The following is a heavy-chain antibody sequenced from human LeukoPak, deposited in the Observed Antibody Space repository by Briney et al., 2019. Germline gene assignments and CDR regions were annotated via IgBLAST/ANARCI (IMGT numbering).Heavy chain of an antibody. J-gene: IGHJ3*02. D-gene: IGHD1-26*01. CDR1: GGSISSSSYY. CDR2: IYYSGST. V-gene: IGHV4-39*01. CDR3: ARRARKRELLRAFDI. Sequence: SETLSLTCTVSGGSISSSSYYWGWIRQPPGKGLEWIGSIYYSGSTYYNPSLKSRVTISVDTSKNQFSLKLSSVTAADTAVYYCARRARKRELLRAFDIWGQGTMVTVSS.